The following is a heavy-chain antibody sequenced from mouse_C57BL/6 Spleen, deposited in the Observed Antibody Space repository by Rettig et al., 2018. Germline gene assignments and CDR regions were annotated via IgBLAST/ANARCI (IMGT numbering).Heavy chain of an antibody. CDR1: GFSFNTYA. V-gene: IGHV10-1*01. CDR2: IRTRSNNYAT. J-gene: IGHJ3*01. CDR3: VRPLYGYDAWFAY. D-gene: IGHD2-2*01. Sequence: EVQFVESGGGLVQPKGSLKLSCAASGFSFNTYAMNWVRQAPGKGLEWVARIRTRSNNYATYYADSVKDRFTISRDDSESMLYLQMNNLKTEDSAMYYCVRPLYGYDAWFAYWGQGTLVTVSA.